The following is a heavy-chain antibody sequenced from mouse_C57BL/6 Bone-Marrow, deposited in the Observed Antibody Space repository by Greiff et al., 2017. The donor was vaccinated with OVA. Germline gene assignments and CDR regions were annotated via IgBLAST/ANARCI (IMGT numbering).Heavy chain of an antibody. V-gene: IGHV1-69*01. Sequence: QVQLQQPGAELVMPGASVKLSCKASGYTFTSYWMHWVKQRPGQGLEWIGEIDPSDSYTNYNQKFKGKSTLTVDKSSSTAYMQLSSLTSEDSAVYYCARYSTTDAMDYWGQGTSVTVSS. D-gene: IGHD1-1*01. CDR3: ARYSTTDAMDY. CDR2: IDPSDSYT. J-gene: IGHJ4*01. CDR1: GYTFTSYW.